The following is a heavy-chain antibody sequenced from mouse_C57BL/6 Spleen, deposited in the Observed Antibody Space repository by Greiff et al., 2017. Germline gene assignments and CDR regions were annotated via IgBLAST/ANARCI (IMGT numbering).Heavy chain of an antibody. CDR1: GYTFTSYG. D-gene: IGHD1-1*01. J-gene: IGHJ1*03. Sequence: QVHVKQSGAELARPGASVKLSCKASGYTFTSYGISWVKQRTGQGLEWIGEIYPRSGNTYYNEKFKGKATLTADKSSSTAYMELRSLTSEDSAVYFCARGGDYYGSSYGYFDVWGTGTTVTVSS. V-gene: IGHV1-81*01. CDR3: ARGGDYYGSSYGYFDV. CDR2: IYPRSGNT.